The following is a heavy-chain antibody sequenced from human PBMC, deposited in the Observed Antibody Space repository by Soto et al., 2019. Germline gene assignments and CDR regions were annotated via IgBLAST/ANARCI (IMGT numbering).Heavy chain of an antibody. CDR1: GGTFSSYA. J-gene: IGHJ4*02. D-gene: IGHD4-17*01. Sequence: ASVKVSCKASGGTFSSYAISWVRQAPGQGLEWMGGIIPIFGTANYAQKFQGRVTITADESTSTAYMELSSLRSEDTAVYYCARVPTAPYGDYFDYWGQGTLVTVSS. CDR2: IIPIFGTA. V-gene: IGHV1-69*13. CDR3: ARVPTAPYGDYFDY.